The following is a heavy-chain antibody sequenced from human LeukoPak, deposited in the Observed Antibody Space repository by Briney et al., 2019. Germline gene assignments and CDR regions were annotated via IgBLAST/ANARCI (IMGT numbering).Heavy chain of an antibody. CDR1: GYTLTELS. V-gene: IGHV1-24*01. D-gene: IGHD3-3*02. CDR2: FDPEDGET. Sequence: ASVKVSCKVSGYTLTELSMHWVRQAPGKGLEWMGGFDPEDGETIYAQKFQGRVTMTEDTSTDTAYMELSSLRSGDTAVYYCATSSLAEQTPTTSEYFQHWGQGTLVTVSS. CDR3: ATSSLAEQTPTTSEYFQH. J-gene: IGHJ1*01.